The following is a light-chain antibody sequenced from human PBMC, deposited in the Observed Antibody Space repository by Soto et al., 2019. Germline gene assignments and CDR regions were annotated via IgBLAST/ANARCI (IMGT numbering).Light chain of an antibody. CDR2: SSD. J-gene: IGLJ1*01. CDR1: SSNIGSNS. V-gene: IGLV1-44*01. Sequence: QSVLTQPPSASGTPGQRVTISCSGSSSNIGSNSVNWYQQFPGTAPKLLIYSSDRRPSGVPDRFSGSKSGTSASLAISGLQSEEEADYYCAAWDASLNGYVFGTGTKVTVL. CDR3: AAWDASLNGYV.